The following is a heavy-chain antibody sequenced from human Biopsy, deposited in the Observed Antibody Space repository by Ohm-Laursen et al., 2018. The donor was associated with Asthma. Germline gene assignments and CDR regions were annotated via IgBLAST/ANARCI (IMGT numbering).Heavy chain of an antibody. CDR2: ISYSGST. Sequence: SETLSLTCTVSGGSMSSSSYYWSWIRQPPGKGLAWVSYISYSGSTDYNPSLKSRLTISMDTSKNQFSLKLSSVTAADTAVYYCARVPTTLRYFDLWGRDTLVTVSS. CDR3: ARVPTTLRYFDL. V-gene: IGHV4-61*01. D-gene: IGHD2-15*01. CDR1: GGSMSSSSYY. J-gene: IGHJ2*01.